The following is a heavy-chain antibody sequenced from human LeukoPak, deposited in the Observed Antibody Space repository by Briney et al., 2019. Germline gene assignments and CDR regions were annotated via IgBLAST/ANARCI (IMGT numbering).Heavy chain of an antibody. D-gene: IGHD3-10*01. CDR2: INHSGST. CDR1: GGSFSGYY. Sequence: SETLPLTCAVYGGSFSGYYWSWIRQPPGKGLEWIGEINHSGSTNYNPSLKSRVTISVDTSKNQFSLKLSSVTAADTAVYYCARARGWFGALRGYFDYWGQGTLVTVSS. J-gene: IGHJ4*02. CDR3: ARARGWFGALRGYFDY. V-gene: IGHV4-34*01.